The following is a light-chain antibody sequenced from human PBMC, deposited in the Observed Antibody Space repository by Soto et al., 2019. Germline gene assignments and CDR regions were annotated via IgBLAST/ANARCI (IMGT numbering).Light chain of an antibody. J-gene: IGKJ1*01. CDR1: QSVSSN. CDR2: GAS. Sequence: EIVMTQSPATLSVSPGERATLSCRASQSVSSNLAWYQQKPGQAPRLLMYGASTRATGIPDRFSGSGSGTEVTLTISSRQSEDFAVYYCQQHNNWPRWTFGQGTKVEIK. CDR3: QQHNNWPRWT. V-gene: IGKV3-15*01.